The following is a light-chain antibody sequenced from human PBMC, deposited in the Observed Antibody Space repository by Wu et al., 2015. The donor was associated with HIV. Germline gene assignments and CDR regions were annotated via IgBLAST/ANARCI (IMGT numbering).Light chain of an antibody. CDR2: GPS. J-gene: IGKJ5*01. V-gene: IGKV3-20*01. Sequence: EIVLTQSPGTLSLSPGERAILSCRTSQSVSSSYLAWYQQKPGQAPRLLIYGPSTRATGIPDRFSAGGSGTDFTLTISRLEPEDFAVYYCQQYGSSPPITFGQGTRLEIK. CDR1: QSVSSSY. CDR3: QQYGSSPPIT.